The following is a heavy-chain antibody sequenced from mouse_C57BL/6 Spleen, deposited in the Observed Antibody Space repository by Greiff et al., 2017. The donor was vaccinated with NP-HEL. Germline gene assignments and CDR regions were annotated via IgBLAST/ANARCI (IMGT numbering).Heavy chain of an antibody. Sequence: EVQLVESGAELVKPGASVKLSCTASGFNIKDYYMQWVKQRPEQGLEWIGRIDPEDGETNYAPKFQGKATLTADTSSNTAYLQLSSLASEDAAVYYGARGWLLDFDDWGQGTTLTVSS. V-gene: IGHV14-2*01. J-gene: IGHJ2*01. CDR1: GFNIKDYY. D-gene: IGHD2-3*01. CDR3: ARGWLLDFDD. CDR2: IDPEDGET.